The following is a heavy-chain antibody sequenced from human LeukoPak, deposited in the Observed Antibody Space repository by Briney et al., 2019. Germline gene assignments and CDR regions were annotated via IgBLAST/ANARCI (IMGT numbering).Heavy chain of an antibody. V-gene: IGHV3-30-3*01. CDR3: SVAETPPFEY. Sequence: PGGSLRLSCAASGFTFSSYAMHWVRQAPGKGLEWVAIISYDGSNTYYADSVKGRFTISRDNSKNTVYLQMNSLRGEDTAVYYCSVAETPPFEYWGQGTLVTVSS. J-gene: IGHJ4*02. D-gene: IGHD6-19*01. CDR1: GFTFSSYA. CDR2: ISYDGSNT.